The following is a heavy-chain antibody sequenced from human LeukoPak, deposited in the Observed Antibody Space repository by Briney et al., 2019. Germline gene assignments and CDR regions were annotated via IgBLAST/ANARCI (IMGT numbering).Heavy chain of an antibody. Sequence: SVKVSCKASGGTFSNYVFSWLRQAPGQGLDWMGAIIPLFRISNYAQKFQGRVTITADESTSTVYMELSSLKSDDTAVYYCASDGQVGGVVSALRWLDPWGQGTLVTVSS. J-gene: IGHJ5*02. D-gene: IGHD2-21*01. CDR1: GGTFSNYV. CDR3: ASDGQVGGVVSALRWLDP. CDR2: IIPLFRIS. V-gene: IGHV1-69*01.